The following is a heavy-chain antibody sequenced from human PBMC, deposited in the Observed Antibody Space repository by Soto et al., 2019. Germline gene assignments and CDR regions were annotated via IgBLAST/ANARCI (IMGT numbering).Heavy chain of an antibody. Sequence: EVQLVESGGGLGQPGRSLRLSCVASGFAFDDYAMHWVRQAPGKGLEWVSGLSWNSATIDYADSVKGRFTVSRDNAKNSLYLQMNSLRREDTAFYYCVAARTVTLALSPYRYWGQGTLVTVSS. CDR2: LSWNSATI. CDR3: VAARTVTLALSPYRY. D-gene: IGHD6-6*01. V-gene: IGHV3-9*01. J-gene: IGHJ4*02. CDR1: GFAFDDYA.